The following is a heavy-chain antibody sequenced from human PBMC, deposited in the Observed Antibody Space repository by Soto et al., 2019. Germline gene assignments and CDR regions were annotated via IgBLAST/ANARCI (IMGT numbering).Heavy chain of an antibody. Sequence: HPGGSLRLSCAASGFTFSSYGMHWVRQAPGKGLEWVAVIWYDGSNKYYADSVKGRFTISRDNSKNTLYLQMNSLRAEDTAVYYCARDSVYSSSYIDYWGQGTLVTVSS. V-gene: IGHV3-33*01. CDR2: IWYDGSNK. J-gene: IGHJ4*02. CDR3: ARDSVYSSSYIDY. CDR1: GFTFSSYG. D-gene: IGHD6-6*01.